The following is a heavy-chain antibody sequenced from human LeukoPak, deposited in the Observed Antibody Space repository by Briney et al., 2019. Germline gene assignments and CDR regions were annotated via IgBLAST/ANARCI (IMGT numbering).Heavy chain of an antibody. CDR3: ARDSGTTGEVKFDP. CDR2: IYYSGST. D-gene: IGHD3-10*01. J-gene: IGHJ5*02. Sequence: TSETLSLTCTVSGGSISSYYWSWIRQPPGKGLEWIGYIYYSGSTYYNPSLKSRVTMSVDTSKNKFSLKLSSVTAADTAVYYCARDSGTTGEVKFDPWGQGTLVTVSS. V-gene: IGHV4-59*12. CDR1: GGSISSYY.